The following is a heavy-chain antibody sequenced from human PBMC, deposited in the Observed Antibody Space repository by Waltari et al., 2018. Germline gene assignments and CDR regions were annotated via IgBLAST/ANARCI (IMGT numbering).Heavy chain of an antibody. V-gene: IGHV3-7*04. D-gene: IGHD3-10*01. Sequence: EVQLVESGGSLVQPGGSLRLSCAASGFTFNSYWIYWIRQAPGKGREGVADIKGDGGEKYYVDSVKGRFTISRDNAKNSLYLEMNSLRAEDTAVYFCARGSNGAFDYWGQGTLVTVSS. CDR3: ARGSNGAFDY. CDR1: GFTFNSYW. CDR2: IKGDGGEK. J-gene: IGHJ4*02.